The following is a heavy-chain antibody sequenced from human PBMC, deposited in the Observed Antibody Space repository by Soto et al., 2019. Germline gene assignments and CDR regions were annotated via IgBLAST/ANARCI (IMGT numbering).Heavy chain of an antibody. CDR2: ISSSSSYI. CDR1: GFTFSSYS. Sequence: PGGSLRLSCAASGFTFSSYSMNWVRQAPGKGLEWVSSISSSSSYIYYADSVKGRFTISRDNAKNSLYLQMNSLRAEDTAVYYCARVELGYCSGGSCYSADYWGQGTLVTVSS. CDR3: ARVELGYCSGGSCYSADY. D-gene: IGHD2-15*01. J-gene: IGHJ4*02. V-gene: IGHV3-21*01.